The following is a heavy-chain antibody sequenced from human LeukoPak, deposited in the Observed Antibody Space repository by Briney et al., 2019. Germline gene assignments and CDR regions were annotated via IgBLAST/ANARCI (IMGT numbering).Heavy chain of an antibody. J-gene: IGHJ3*02. D-gene: IGHD3-10*01. CDR2: IGHVAGDI. V-gene: IGHV3-21*01. CDR1: GFTFTSVS. CDR3: ATVFGEPI. Sequence: GGSLRLSCVTSGFTFTSVSMSWVRQAPGKGPEWVAFIGHVAGDIFYADSVKGRFNISRDDAKGSVYLQMNSLRVDDTAVYFCATVFGEPIWGQGTMVTVAS.